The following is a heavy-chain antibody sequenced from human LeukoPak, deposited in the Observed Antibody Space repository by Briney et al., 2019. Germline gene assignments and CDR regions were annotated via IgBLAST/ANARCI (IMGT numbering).Heavy chain of an antibody. Sequence: SQTLSLTCTVSGGSISSGSYYWTWIRQPAGKGLEWIGRIYTSGSTNYNPSLRSRVTISLGTSNNQFSLNLHSVTAADTAVYYCTTQLGLLAGLDSWGQGTRVTVSS. V-gene: IGHV4-61*02. CDR3: TTQLGLLAGLDS. CDR2: IYTSGST. CDR1: GGSISSGSYY. J-gene: IGHJ4*02. D-gene: IGHD6-19*01.